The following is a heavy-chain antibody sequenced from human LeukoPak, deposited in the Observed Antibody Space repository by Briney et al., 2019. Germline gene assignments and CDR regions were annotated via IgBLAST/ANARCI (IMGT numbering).Heavy chain of an antibody. V-gene: IGHV3-23*01. J-gene: IGHJ4*02. CDR2: ISGSGDTT. CDR1: GFTFSSYW. CDR3: AKDLLGVYSPQTFDY. Sequence: GGSLRLSCAASGFTFSSYWMSWVRQAPGKGLQWVSSISGSGDTTLYADSVKGRFTISRDNSKNTLYLRMNTLRAEDTAIYYCAKDLLGVYSPQTFDYWGQGKLVSVSS. D-gene: IGHD3-16*01.